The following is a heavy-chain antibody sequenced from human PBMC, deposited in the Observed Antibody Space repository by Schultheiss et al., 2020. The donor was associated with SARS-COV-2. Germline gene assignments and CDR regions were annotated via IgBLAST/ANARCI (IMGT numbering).Heavy chain of an antibody. D-gene: IGHD3-22*01. CDR2: ISDDGSSE. CDR3: ARGPHTSGYYPHWDY. CDR1: GFTFSNYG. V-gene: IGHV3-30*03. J-gene: IGHJ4*02. Sequence: GGSLRLSCAASGFTFSNYGMHWVRQAPGKGLEWLAVISDDGSSEYYADSVKGRFTVSRDNSKNSVYLQMNSLRAEDTALYYCARGPHTSGYYPHWDYWGQGTLVTVSS.